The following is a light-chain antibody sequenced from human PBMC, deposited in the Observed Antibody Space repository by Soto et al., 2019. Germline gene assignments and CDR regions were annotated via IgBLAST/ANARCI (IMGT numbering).Light chain of an antibody. CDR3: CSYAGSYTYV. Sequence: QSVLTQPPSVSGAPGQRVTISCTGSYSNIGAGYEVHWYQQIPGTAPKLLISGHNNRPSGVPDRFFGSKSGTSASLTIIGLQAEDEADYYCCSYAGSYTYVFGTGTKLTVL. CDR1: YSNIGAGYE. J-gene: IGLJ1*01. V-gene: IGLV1-40*01. CDR2: GHN.